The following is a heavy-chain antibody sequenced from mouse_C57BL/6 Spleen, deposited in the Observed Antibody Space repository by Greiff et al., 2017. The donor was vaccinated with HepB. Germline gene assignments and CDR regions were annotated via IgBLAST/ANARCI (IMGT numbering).Heavy chain of an antibody. CDR1: GFNIKDDY. CDR3: TTSEGPYAMDY. V-gene: IGHV14-4*01. CDR2: IDPENGDT. J-gene: IGHJ4*01. Sequence: EVQLQQSGAELVRPGASVKLSCTASGFNIKDDYMHWVKQRPEQGLEWIGWIDPENGDTEYASKFQGKATITADTSSNTAYLQLSSLTSEDTAVNYCTTSEGPYAMDYWGQGTSVTVSS.